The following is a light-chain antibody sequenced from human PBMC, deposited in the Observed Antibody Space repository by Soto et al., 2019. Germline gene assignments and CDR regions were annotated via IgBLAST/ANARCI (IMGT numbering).Light chain of an antibody. CDR1: NSDIGAYNY. V-gene: IGLV2-11*01. CDR2: DVS. CDR3: CSPEGTYNFWV. Sequence: QSALTQPRSVSGSPGQSVTISCTGTNSDIGAYNYVSWYQQHPGKAPKVMIYDVSGRPSGVPDRFSGSKSGNTASLTISGLQAEDEADYYCCSPEGTYNFWVFGGGTKLTVL. J-gene: IGLJ3*02.